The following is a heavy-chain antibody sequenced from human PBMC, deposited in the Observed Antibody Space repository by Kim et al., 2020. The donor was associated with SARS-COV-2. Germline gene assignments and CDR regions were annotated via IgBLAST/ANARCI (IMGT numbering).Heavy chain of an antibody. CDR3: AKENSDIVVVLPTPWGYFDL. V-gene: IGHV3-23*01. J-gene: IGHJ2*01. D-gene: IGHD2-2*01. CDR1: GFTFSSYA. CDR2: ISGSGGST. Sequence: GGSLRLSCAASGFTFSSYAMSWVRQAPGKGLEWVSAISGSGGSTYYADSVKGRFTISRDNSKNTLYLQMNSLRAEDTAVYYCAKENSDIVVVLPTPWGYFDLWGRGTLVTVSS.